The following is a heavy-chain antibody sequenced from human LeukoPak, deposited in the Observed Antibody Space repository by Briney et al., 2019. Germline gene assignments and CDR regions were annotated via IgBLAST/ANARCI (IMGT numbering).Heavy chain of an antibody. CDR1: GFTFSSYA. D-gene: IGHD3-9*01. V-gene: IGHV3-23*01. Sequence: GGSLRLSCAASGFTFSSYAMSWVRQAPGRGLEWVSTMSGSGDSTYYADSVKGRFTISRDNSKNTLYLQMNSLRAEDTAVYYCAKDSGANFDWLSPVDYWGQGTLVTVSS. CDR2: MSGSGDST. J-gene: IGHJ4*02. CDR3: AKDSGANFDWLSPVDY.